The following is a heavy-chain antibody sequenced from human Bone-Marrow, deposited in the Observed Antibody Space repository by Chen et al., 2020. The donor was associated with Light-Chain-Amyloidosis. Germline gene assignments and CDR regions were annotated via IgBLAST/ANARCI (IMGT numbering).Heavy chain of an antibody. V-gene: IGHV4-59*01. D-gene: IGHD6-13*01. CDR3: ASSVHQLSQGYPVPFDP. CDR2: VYYSGST. CDR1: GVSLSAYY. Sequence: QVQLQQSGPGLVKPSETLSLTCSVSGVSLSAYYWSWIRQPPGKGLEWIGYVYYSGSTKYNPSLKSRVNISIDTSKKQFSLRLTSVTATDTGVYYCASSVHQLSQGYPVPFDPWGQGTLVTVSS. J-gene: IGHJ5*02.